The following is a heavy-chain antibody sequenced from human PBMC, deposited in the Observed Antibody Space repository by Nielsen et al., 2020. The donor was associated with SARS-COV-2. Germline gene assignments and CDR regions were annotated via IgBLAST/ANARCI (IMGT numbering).Heavy chain of an antibody. V-gene: IGHV3-11*05. J-gene: IGHJ6*02. Sequence: WIRQPPGKGLEWVSYISSSSSYTNYADSVKGRFTISRDNAKNSLYLQMNSLRAEDTAVYYCAKVPAMVRGVIITSSFYGMDVWGQGTTVTVSS. CDR3: AKVPAMVRGVIITSSFYGMDV. D-gene: IGHD3-10*01. CDR2: ISSSSSYT.